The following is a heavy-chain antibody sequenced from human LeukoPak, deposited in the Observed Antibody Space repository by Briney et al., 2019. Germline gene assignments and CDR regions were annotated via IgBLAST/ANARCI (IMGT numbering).Heavy chain of an antibody. CDR2: INPNSGGT. CDR3: ARVKGARGYFDY. V-gene: IGHV1-2*02. J-gene: IGHJ4*02. Sequence: GASVTVSFKASGYTFTVYYMHWVRQAPGQGLEWMGWINPNSGGTNYAQKFQGRVTITRDTSISTAYMELSRLRSDDTAVYYCARVKGARGYFDYWGQGTLVTVSS. CDR1: GYTFTVYY. D-gene: IGHD1-26*01.